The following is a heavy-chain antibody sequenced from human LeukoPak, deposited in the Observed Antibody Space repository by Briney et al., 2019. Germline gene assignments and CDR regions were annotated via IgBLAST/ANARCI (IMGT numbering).Heavy chain of an antibody. CDR2: IYSSGRT. Sequence: SETLSLTCSVSGGSFSGYYLNWIRLSPGKGLEWIAFIYSSGRTSYNPSLQSRVTISVDTSKNQVSLNLNSVTAADTAVYYCARGAALGGYYDYTMDVWGQGTTVTVSS. CDR3: ARGAALGGYYDYTMDV. J-gene: IGHJ6*02. D-gene: IGHD2-15*01. CDR1: GGSFSGYY. V-gene: IGHV4-59*08.